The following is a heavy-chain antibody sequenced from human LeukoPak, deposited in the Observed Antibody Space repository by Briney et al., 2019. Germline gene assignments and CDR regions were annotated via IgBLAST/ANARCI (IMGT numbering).Heavy chain of an antibody. D-gene: IGHD3-10*01. CDR3: ARTIPYGSGRQHPGKYYFDY. Sequence: GGSLRLSCAASGFTVSSNYMSWVRQAPGKGLVWVSVIYSGGNTYYADSVKGRFTISRDNSKNTVYFQLDSLRAEDTAVYYCARTIPYGSGRQHPGKYYFDYWGQGTLVTVSS. CDR1: GFTVSSNY. V-gene: IGHV3-53*01. CDR2: IYSGGNT. J-gene: IGHJ4*02.